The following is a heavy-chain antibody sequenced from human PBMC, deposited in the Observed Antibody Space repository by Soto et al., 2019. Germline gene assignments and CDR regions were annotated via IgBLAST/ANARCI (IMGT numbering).Heavy chain of an antibody. CDR3: AASYYGPTEDYYYYYGMDV. J-gene: IGHJ6*02. Sequence: QMQLVQSGPEVKKPGTSVKVSYKASGFTFTSSAMQWVRQARGQRLEWIGWIVVGSGNTNYAQKFQERVTITRDMSTSTAYMELSSLRSEDTAVYYCAASYYGPTEDYYYYYGMDVWGQGTTVTVSS. V-gene: IGHV1-58*02. CDR2: IVVGSGNT. CDR1: GFTFTSSA. D-gene: IGHD3-10*01.